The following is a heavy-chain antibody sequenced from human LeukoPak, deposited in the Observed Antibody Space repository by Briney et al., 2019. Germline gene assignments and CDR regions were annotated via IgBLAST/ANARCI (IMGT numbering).Heavy chain of an antibody. CDR2: IYSSGST. CDR1: GASISTSSYY. CDR3: AKGSGYWGFDS. Sequence: SETLSLTCTVSGASISTSSYYWGWIRQPPGKGLEWIGYIYSSGSTNYNPSLKSRVAISIDTSKKQLSLQVNSVTAGDTALYFCAKGSGYWGFDSWGQGTLVTVSS. V-gene: IGHV4-61*05. J-gene: IGHJ4*02. D-gene: IGHD2-15*01.